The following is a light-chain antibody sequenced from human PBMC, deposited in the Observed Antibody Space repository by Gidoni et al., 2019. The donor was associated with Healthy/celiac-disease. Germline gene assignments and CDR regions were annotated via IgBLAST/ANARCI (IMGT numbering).Light chain of an antibody. CDR1: QSVSSSY. J-gene: IGKJ1*01. V-gene: IGKV3-20*01. Sequence: VLPPSPGTLSLSPGERATLSCRASQSVSSSYLAWYQQKPGQAPRLLIEGASSRATGIPDRVRGSGSGTDFTRTISRLEPEDFAVYYCQQDGSSPWTFGQGTKVEIK. CDR2: GAS. CDR3: QQDGSSPWT.